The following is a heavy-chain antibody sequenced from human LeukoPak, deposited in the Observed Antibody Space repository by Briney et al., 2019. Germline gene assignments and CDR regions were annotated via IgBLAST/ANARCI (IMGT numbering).Heavy chain of an antibody. CDR2: ISYDGSNK. CDR1: GFTFSSYA. V-gene: IGHV3-30-3*01. D-gene: IGHD3-22*01. Sequence: PGGSLRLSCAASGFTFSSYAMHWVRQAPGKGLEWVAVISYDGSNKYYADSVKGRFTISRDNSKNTLYLQMNSLRAEDTAVYYCARSYDSSGYHPQDYWGQGTLVTVSS. J-gene: IGHJ4*02. CDR3: ARSYDSSGYHPQDY.